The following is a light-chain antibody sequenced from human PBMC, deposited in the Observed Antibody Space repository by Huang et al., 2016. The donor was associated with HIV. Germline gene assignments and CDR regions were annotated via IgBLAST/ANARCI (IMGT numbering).Light chain of an antibody. J-gene: IGKJ4*01. Sequence: EIVLTQSPATLSVSPGERATLSCRASHSVSSNLAWYQQKLSQTPRLLIYSASTRATAIPARFSGSGSGTEFTLTISSLQAEDFSVYYCQQYNNWPLTFGGGTKVEIK. CDR2: SAS. V-gene: IGKV3-15*01. CDR3: QQYNNWPLT. CDR1: HSVSSN.